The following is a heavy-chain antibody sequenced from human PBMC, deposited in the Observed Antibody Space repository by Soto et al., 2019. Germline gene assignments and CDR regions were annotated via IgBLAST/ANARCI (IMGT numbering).Heavy chain of an antibody. CDR2: ISYDGSNK. V-gene: IGHV3-30*18. CDR1: RFTFSSYG. D-gene: IGHD2-8*02. Sequence: QVQLVESGGGVVQPGRSLRLSCAASRFTFSSYGMHWVRQAPGKGLEWVAAISYDGSNKNYADSVKGRFTISRDNCKNTLYLTMNGLRGEDTAVYHCAKGLVGYVFGVQDYHYGMDVWGQGTTITVSS. CDR3: AKGLVGYVFGVQDYHYGMDV. J-gene: IGHJ6*02.